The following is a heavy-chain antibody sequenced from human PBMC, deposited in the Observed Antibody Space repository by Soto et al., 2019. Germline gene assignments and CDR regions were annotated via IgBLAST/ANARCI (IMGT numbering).Heavy chain of an antibody. CDR1: GFTFTSSA. CDR3: AARGGSGWYDYGMDV. J-gene: IGHJ6*02. V-gene: IGHV1-58*01. CDR2: IVVGSGNT. D-gene: IGHD6-19*01. Sequence: SVKVSCKASGFTFTSSAAQWVRQARGQRLEWIGWIVVGSGNTNYAQKFQERVTITRDMSTSTAYMELSSLRSEDTAVYYCAARGGSGWYDYGMDVWGQGTTVTVSS.